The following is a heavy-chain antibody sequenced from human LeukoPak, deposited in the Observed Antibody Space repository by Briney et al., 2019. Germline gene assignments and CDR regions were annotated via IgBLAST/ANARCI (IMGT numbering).Heavy chain of an antibody. J-gene: IGHJ4*02. D-gene: IGHD7-27*01. CDR3: ASGEEGGPFDY. CDR2: TRNKANSYTT. CDR1: GFTFSDHY. Sequence: GGSLRLSCAASGFTFSDHYMDWVRQAPGKGLEWVGRTRNKANSYTTEYAASVKGRFTISRDDSKNSLYLQMNSLKTEDTAVYYCASGEEGGPFDYWGQGTLVTVSS. V-gene: IGHV3-72*01.